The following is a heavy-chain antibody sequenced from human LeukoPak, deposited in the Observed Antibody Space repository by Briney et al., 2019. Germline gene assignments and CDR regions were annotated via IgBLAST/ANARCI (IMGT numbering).Heavy chain of an antibody. Sequence: GGSLRLSCAASGFAFSSYWMLWVRQAPGKGLVWVSRISGDGTTTTYADSVKGRFTISRDNAKNILYLQMNSRRAEDTAIYYCARSQFDYWGQGILVTVSS. CDR1: GFAFSSYW. J-gene: IGHJ4*02. CDR2: ISGDGTTT. CDR3: ARSQFDY. V-gene: IGHV3-74*01.